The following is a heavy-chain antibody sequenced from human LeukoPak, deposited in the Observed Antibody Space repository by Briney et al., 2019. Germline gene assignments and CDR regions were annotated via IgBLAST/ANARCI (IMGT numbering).Heavy chain of an antibody. CDR3: ARGSLYIAAAGNDAFDI. D-gene: IGHD6-13*01. Sequence: GGSLRLSCVASGFTFSSYWMHWVRQDPRKGLVWVAVISYDGSNKYYADSVKGRFTISRDNSKNTLYLQMNSLRAEDTAVYYCARGSLYIAAAGNDAFDIWGQGTMVTVSS. CDR2: ISYDGSNK. J-gene: IGHJ3*02. CDR1: GFTFSSYW. V-gene: IGHV3-30-3*01.